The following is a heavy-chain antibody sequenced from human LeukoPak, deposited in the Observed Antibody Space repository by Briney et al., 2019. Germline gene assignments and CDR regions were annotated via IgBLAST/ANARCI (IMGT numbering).Heavy chain of an antibody. CDR3: ARDKEYSSSFTAY. D-gene: IGHD6-6*01. CDR1: GFTFSSYA. CDR2: ISYAGSNT. Sequence: PGGSLRLSCAASGFTFSSYAMHWVRQAPGKGLEWVAVISYAGSNTYYADSVEGRFTISRDDSKNTLYLQMNSLRAEDTAVYYCARDKEYSSSFTAYWGQGTLVTVS. V-gene: IGHV3-30-3*01. J-gene: IGHJ4*02.